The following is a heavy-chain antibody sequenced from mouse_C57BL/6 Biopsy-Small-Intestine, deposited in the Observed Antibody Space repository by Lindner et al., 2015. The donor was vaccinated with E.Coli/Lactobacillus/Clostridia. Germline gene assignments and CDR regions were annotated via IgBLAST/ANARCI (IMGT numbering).Heavy chain of an antibody. V-gene: IGHV1-84*02. Sequence: SVKVSCKASGYTFIAYGMDWVRQAPGQRLEWMRWINGGNGNTKYSEKLQGRVTITRDTSASTVYMELSSLRSEDTAVYYCARDPLGMRNYYYGMDVWGQGTTVTVSS. CDR2: INGGNGNT. CDR3: ARDPLGMRNYYYGMDV. D-gene: IGHD1-1*01. CDR1: GYTFIAYG. J-gene: IGHJ1*01.